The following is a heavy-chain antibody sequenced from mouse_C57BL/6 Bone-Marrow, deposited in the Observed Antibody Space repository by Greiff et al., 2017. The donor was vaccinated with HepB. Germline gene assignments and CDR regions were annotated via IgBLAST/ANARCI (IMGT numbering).Heavy chain of an antibody. CDR1: GFTFSDYG. CDR2: ISNLAYSI. CDR3: ARHRDSSGYGFAY. Sequence: DVMLVESGGGLVQPGGSLKLSCAASGFTFSDYGMAWVRQAPRKGPEWVAFISNLAYSIYYADTVTGRFTISRENAKNTLYLEMSSLRSEDTAMYYCARHRDSSGYGFAYWGQGTLVTVSA. V-gene: IGHV5-15*01. J-gene: IGHJ3*01. D-gene: IGHD3-2*02.